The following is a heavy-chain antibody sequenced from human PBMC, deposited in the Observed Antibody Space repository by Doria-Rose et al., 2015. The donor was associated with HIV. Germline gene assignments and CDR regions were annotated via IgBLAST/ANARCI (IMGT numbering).Heavy chain of an antibody. V-gene: IGHV2-26*01. CDR1: GVSLSSPGMG. Sequence: QVTLKESGPVLVKPTETLTLTCTVSGVSLSSPGMGVSWIRQPPGKALEWLGNIFSDDERSYTTSLKSRLTISRGTSKSQVVLAMTDMDPVDTATYYCARIKSSRWYHKYYFDFWGQGTLVIVS. D-gene: IGHD6-13*01. J-gene: IGHJ4*02. CDR3: ARIKSSRWYHKYYFDF. CDR2: IFSDDER.